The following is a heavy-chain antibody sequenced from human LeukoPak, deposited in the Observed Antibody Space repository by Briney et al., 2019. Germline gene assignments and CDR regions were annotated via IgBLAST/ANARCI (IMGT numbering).Heavy chain of an antibody. Sequence: ASVKVSCKASGYTFTSYGISWVRQAPGQGLEWMGWISAYNGNTNYAQKLQGRVTMTTDTSTSTAYMELRSLRSDDTAVYYCARDRGSSGWYSTGRYYFDYWGQGTLVTVSS. CDR3: ARDRGSSGWYSTGRYYFDY. D-gene: IGHD6-19*01. CDR1: GYTFTSYG. J-gene: IGHJ4*02. CDR2: ISAYNGNT. V-gene: IGHV1-18*01.